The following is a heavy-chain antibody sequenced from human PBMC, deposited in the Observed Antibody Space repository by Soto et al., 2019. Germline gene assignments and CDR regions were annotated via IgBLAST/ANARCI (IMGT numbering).Heavy chain of an antibody. Sequence: EVQLVQSGGGLVQPGGSLRLSCEVSGFNFSGHWMSWVRQAPGKGLEWVATIKQDGIEKYYVDSVKGRFTISRDNTKNSLYVQMSSLRADETAVYYCARESARWLLSFFDYWGQGTVVTVSS. CDR1: GFNFSGHW. D-gene: IGHD5-12*01. J-gene: IGHJ4*02. CDR2: IKQDGIEK. CDR3: ARESARWLLSFFDY. V-gene: IGHV3-7*01.